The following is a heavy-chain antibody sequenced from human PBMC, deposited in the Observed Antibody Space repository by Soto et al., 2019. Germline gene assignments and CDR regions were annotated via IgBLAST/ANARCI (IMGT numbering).Heavy chain of an antibody. CDR3: ARDYSSSWYAWFDP. J-gene: IGHJ5*02. CDR2: ISSSSSYI. V-gene: IGHV3-21*01. Sequence: VGSLRLSCAASGFTFSSYSMNWVRQAPGKGLEWVSSISSSSSYIYYADSVKGRFTISRDNAKNSLYLQMNSLRAEDTAVYYCARDYSSSWYAWFDPWGQGTLVTVSS. D-gene: IGHD6-13*01. CDR1: GFTFSSYS.